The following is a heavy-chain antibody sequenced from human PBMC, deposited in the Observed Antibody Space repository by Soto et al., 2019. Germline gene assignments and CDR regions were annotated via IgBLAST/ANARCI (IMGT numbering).Heavy chain of an antibody. V-gene: IGHV4-34*01. CDR3: ARLRSYYYYGMDV. D-gene: IGHD4-17*01. CDR2: INHSGST. CDR1: GASFSNYY. Sequence: SETLSLTCAVYGASFSNYYWSWIRQPPGKGLEWIGEINHSGSTDYNPSLKSRVTISVDTSKNQFSLKLSSVTAADTAVYYCARLRSYYYYGMDVWGQGTTVTVSS. J-gene: IGHJ6*02.